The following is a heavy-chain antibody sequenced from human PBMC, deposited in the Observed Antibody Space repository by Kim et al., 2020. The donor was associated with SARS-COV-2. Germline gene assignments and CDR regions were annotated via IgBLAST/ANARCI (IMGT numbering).Heavy chain of an antibody. D-gene: IGHD3-22*01. CDR2: MNPNSGNT. V-gene: IGHV1-8*01. Sequence: ASVKVSCKASGCTFTSYDINWVRQATGQGLEWMGWMNPNSGNTGYAQKFQGRVTMTRNTSISTAYMELSSLRSEDTAVYYCARGRRSFTMIVVVIIRAYYFDYWGQGTLVTVSS. J-gene: IGHJ4*02. CDR1: GCTFTSYD. CDR3: ARGRRSFTMIVVVIIRAYYFDY.